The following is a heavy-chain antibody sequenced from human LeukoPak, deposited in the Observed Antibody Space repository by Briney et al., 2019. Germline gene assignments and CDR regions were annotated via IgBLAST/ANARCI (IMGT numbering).Heavy chain of an antibody. V-gene: IGHV4-4*07. CDR1: GGSISDHY. CDR3: ARAGKMIQFDY. CDR2: IYTSRST. Sequence: SETLSLTCTVSGGSISDHYWGWIRQPAGKGLEWIGRIYTSRSTNYNPSLKSRVTMSVDTSKNQFSLRLSSVTAADTAVYYCARAGKMIQFDYWGQGTLVTVSS. D-gene: IGHD3-16*01. J-gene: IGHJ4*02.